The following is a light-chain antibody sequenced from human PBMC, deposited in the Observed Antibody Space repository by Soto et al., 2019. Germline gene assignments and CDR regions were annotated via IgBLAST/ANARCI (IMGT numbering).Light chain of an antibody. CDR1: QSVSSSY. CDR2: GAS. J-gene: IGKJ2*01. Sequence: EIVLTQSPGTLSLSPGERATLSCRASQSVSSSYLAWYQQKPGQAPRLLIYGASSRATGIPDRFSGSGSGTDFTLTISRLEPEDSALYYCHQYGSSHPYNFGQGTKLEIK. CDR3: HQYGSSHPYN. V-gene: IGKV3-20*01.